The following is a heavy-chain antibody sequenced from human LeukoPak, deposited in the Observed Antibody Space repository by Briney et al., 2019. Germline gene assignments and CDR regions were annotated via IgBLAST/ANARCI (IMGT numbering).Heavy chain of an antibody. CDR2: INQDGSEK. J-gene: IGHJ4*02. CDR1: GFSFSSYW. CDR3: ARQDY. Sequence: GGSLRLSCAASGFSFSSYWFSWVRQAPGKGLEWVATINQDGSEKYYVDSVKGRFTISRDNAKNSLYLQMNSLRAEDTAVYYCARQDYWGQGTLVTVSS. V-gene: IGHV3-7*04.